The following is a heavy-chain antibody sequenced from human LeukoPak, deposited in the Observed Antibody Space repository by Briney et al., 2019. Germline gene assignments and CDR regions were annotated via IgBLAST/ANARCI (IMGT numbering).Heavy chain of an antibody. J-gene: IGHJ4*02. CDR2: ISDSGIYT. V-gene: IGHV3-23*01. Sequence: PGGSLRLSCAASGFTFSTYAMSWVRQAPGKGLEWVSTISDSGIYTYYADSVKGRFAISRDTSKNTLYLQMNSLRAEDTAVYYCANGIYYGPFDYWGQGTLVTVSS. CDR3: ANGIYYGPFDY. CDR1: GFTFSTYA. D-gene: IGHD3-10*01.